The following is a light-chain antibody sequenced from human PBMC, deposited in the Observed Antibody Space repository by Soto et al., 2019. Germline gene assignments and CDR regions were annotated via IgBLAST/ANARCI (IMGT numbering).Light chain of an antibody. V-gene: IGKV3-20*01. J-gene: IGKJ1*01. CDR3: QQYGTSLVA. Sequence: EIVLTQSPGTLSLSPGERATLSCRASQSVSNNYLAWYQQKPGQAPRLLIYAASSRATGIPDRFSGSGSGTDFTLTISRLEPEDFAVYYCQQYGTSLVAFGQGTKVDIK. CDR1: QSVSNNY. CDR2: AAS.